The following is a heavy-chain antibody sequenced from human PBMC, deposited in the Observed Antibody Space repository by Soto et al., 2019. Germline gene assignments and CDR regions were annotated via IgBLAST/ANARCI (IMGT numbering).Heavy chain of an antibody. CDR1: GFTVSSNY. V-gene: IGHV3-53*02. J-gene: IGHJ4*02. CDR2: IYSGGST. D-gene: IGHD6-13*01. CDR3: ARAITGIAAAGTSYFDY. Sequence: EVQLVETGGGLIQPGGSLRLSCAASGFTVSSNYMSWVRQPPGKGLEWVSVIYSGGSTYYADSVKGRFTISRDTSKNTLDLQMNSLRAEDTAVYYCARAITGIAAAGTSYFDYCGQGTLVTVSS.